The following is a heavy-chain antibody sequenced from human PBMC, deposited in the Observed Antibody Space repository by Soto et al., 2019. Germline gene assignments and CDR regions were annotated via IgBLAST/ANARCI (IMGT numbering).Heavy chain of an antibody. D-gene: IGHD2-15*01. Sequence: ASVKVSCKASGYTFTSYGISWVRQAPGQGLEWMGWISANNGNTNYAQKLQGRVTMTADTSTSTAYMELNSLRYEDTAVYYCARDKGYCSDTSCPDFDYWGQGTLVTVSS. CDR2: ISANNGNT. V-gene: IGHV1-18*01. CDR3: ARDKGYCSDTSCPDFDY. CDR1: GYTFTSYG. J-gene: IGHJ4*02.